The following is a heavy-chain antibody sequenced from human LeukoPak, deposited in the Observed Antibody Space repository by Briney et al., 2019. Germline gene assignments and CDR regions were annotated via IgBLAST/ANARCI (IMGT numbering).Heavy chain of an antibody. Sequence: GRSLRLSCAASGFTFDDYAMRWVRQAPGKGLEWVSGISWNSGSIGYADSVKGRFTISRDNAKNSLYLQMNSLRAEDTALYYCAKDLSGSPPYWGQGTLVTVSS. CDR1: GFTFDDYA. V-gene: IGHV3-9*01. CDR2: ISWNSGSI. CDR3: AKDLSGSPPY. D-gene: IGHD3-10*01. J-gene: IGHJ4*02.